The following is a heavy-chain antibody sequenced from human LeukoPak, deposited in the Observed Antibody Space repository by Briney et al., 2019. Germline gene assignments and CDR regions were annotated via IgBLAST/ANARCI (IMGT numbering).Heavy chain of an antibody. D-gene: IGHD4/OR15-4a*01. V-gene: IGHV3-30*02. J-gene: IGHJ4*02. CDR1: GFTFSSYG. CDR3: AKDRLGGHYGGAFDY. Sequence: GGSLRLSCAASGFTFSSYGMLWVRQAPGKGLEWVAFIRNDGKNKYYADSVKGRFTVSRDDSKSTLYLQMNSLRPEDTAVYYCAKDRLGGHYGGAFDYWGQGTLVTVSS. CDR2: IRNDGKNK.